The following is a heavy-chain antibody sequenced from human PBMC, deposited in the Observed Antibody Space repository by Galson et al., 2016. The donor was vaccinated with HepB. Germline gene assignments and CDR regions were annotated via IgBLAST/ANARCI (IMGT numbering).Heavy chain of an antibody. CDR1: GGSISSRNW. Sequence: ETLSLTCSISGGSISSRNWWSWVRQSPGKGLEWIGEIFHRGDTNYNPSLKDRVTLSRDESRSQFSLELRSMTAADTALYFCARDCIGGSCPTGGWDVFDIWGQGTKVLVSS. V-gene: IGHV4-4*01. J-gene: IGHJ3*02. CDR2: IFHRGDT. CDR3: ARDCIGGSCPTGGWDVFDI. D-gene: IGHD2-15*01.